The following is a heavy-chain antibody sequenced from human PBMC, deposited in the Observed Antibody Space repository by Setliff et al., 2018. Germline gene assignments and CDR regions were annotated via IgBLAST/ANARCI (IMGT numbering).Heavy chain of an antibody. Sequence: GGSLRLSCGASGFTYKNDWVSWVRQAPGKGLEWVAFVRYDGYNKYYADFVKGRFTISRDNAKNTLYLQMNSLTTEDTAVYYCFGAGTCSYWGQGTLVTVSS. J-gene: IGHJ4*02. V-gene: IGHV3-30*02. CDR1: GFTYKNDW. D-gene: IGHD3-10*01. CDR3: FGAGTCSY. CDR2: VRYDGYNK.